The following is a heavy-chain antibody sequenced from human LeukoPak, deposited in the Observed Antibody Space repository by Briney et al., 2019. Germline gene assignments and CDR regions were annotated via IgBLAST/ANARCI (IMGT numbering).Heavy chain of an antibody. J-gene: IGHJ3*02. CDR1: GGSISSSSYY. V-gene: IGHV4-39*07. CDR3: ASPWDYYDGKKAFDI. D-gene: IGHD3-22*01. CDR2: IYYSGST. Sequence: PSETLSLTCTVSGGSISSSSYYWGWIRQPPGKGLEWIGSIYYSGSTYYNPSLKSRVTISVDTSKNQFSLKLSSVTAADTAVYYCASPWDYYDGKKAFDIWGQGTMVTVSS.